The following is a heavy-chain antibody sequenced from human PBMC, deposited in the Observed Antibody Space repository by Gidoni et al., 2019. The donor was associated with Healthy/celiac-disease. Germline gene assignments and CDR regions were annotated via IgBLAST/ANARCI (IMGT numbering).Heavy chain of an antibody. J-gene: IGHJ4*02. CDR2: ISYDGSNK. Sequence: QVQLVESGGGVVQPGRSLRLSCAASGFTFSSYAMHWVRQAPGKGLEWVAVISYDGSNKYYADSVKGRFTISRDNSKNTLYLQMNSLRAEDTAVYYCARGAATTVTTPPFDYWGQGTLVTVSS. CDR3: ARGAATTVTTPPFDY. D-gene: IGHD4-17*01. CDR1: GFTFSSYA. V-gene: IGHV3-30-3*01.